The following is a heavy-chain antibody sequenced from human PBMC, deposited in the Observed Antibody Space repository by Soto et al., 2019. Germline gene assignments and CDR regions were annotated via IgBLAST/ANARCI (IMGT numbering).Heavy chain of an antibody. D-gene: IGHD1-26*01. J-gene: IGHJ4*02. CDR1: GGSIRSYY. CDR2: IYYSGST. Sequence: SETLSLTCTVSGGSIRSYYWSWIRQPPGKGLEWIGYIYYSGSTNYNPSLKSRVTISVDTSKNQFSLKLSSVTAADTAVYYCARERVAVGEGLDYWGQGTLVTVSS. CDR3: ARERVAVGEGLDY. V-gene: IGHV4-59*01.